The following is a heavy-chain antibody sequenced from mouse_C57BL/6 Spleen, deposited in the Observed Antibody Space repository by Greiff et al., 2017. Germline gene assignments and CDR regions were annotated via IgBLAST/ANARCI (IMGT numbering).Heavy chain of an antibody. Sequence: EVHLVESGEGLVKPGGSLKLSCAASGFTFSSYAMSWVRQTPEKWLEWVAYISSGGDYIYYADTVTGRFPISRDNARNTLYLQMSSLKSEDTAMYYCTRGWDYDYDGFAYWGQGTLVTVSA. V-gene: IGHV5-9-1*02. CDR1: GFTFSSYA. CDR3: TRGWDYDYDGFAY. J-gene: IGHJ3*01. CDR2: ISSGGDYI. D-gene: IGHD2-4*01.